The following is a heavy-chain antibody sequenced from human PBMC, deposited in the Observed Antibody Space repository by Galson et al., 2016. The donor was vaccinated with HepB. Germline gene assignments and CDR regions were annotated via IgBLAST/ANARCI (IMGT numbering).Heavy chain of an antibody. CDR3: TRGGVFQKEDDS. J-gene: IGHJ4*02. CDR2: LSGDSTYI. Sequence: SLRLSCAASGFTFSTYSMNWVRRAPGKGLEWVSSLSGDSTYIYHADSVKGRFTISRENSKKPLYLQMNRRRADDTAVYYCTRGGVFQKEDDSWGQGTLVTVSS. V-gene: IGHV3-21*01. CDR1: GFTFSTYS. D-gene: IGHD3-16*01.